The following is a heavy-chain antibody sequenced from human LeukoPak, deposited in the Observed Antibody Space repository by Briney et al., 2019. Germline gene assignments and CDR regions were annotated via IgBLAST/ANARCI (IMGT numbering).Heavy chain of an antibody. V-gene: IGHV3-66*01. J-gene: IGHJ6*02. D-gene: IGHD5-24*01. Sequence: PGGSLRLSCVASGFTVSNKYMSWVRQAPGKGLEWVSVLYNAGSTYYADSVKGRFTISRDNAKNTLYLQMNSLRAEDTAVYYCARRGDGYNNGMDVWGQGTTVTVSS. CDR1: GFTVSNKY. CDR2: LYNAGST. CDR3: ARRGDGYNNGMDV.